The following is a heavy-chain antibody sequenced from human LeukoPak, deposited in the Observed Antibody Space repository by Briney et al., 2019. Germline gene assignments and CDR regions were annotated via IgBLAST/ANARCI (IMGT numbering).Heavy chain of an antibody. Sequence: GESLKTSCKGSGYSFTSYWIGWVRQMPGKGLEWMGIIYPGDSDTRYSPSFQGQVTISADKSISTAYLQWSSLKASDTAMYYCARQSADILTHNWFDPWGQGTLVTVSS. CDR2: IYPGDSDT. CDR3: ARQSADILTHNWFDP. J-gene: IGHJ5*02. CDR1: GYSFTSYW. D-gene: IGHD3-9*01. V-gene: IGHV5-51*01.